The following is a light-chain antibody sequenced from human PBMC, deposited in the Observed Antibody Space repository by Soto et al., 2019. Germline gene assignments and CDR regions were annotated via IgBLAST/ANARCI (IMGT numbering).Light chain of an antibody. V-gene: IGLV6-57*01. CDR3: QSYDSSNQV. Sequence: NFMLTQPHSVSEYPGKTVTISCTRSSGSSASNYVQWYQQRPGSSPTTVIYEDNQRPSGVPDRFSGSIDSSSNSASLTISGLKTEDEADYYCQSYDSSNQVFGGGTKLTVL. CDR2: EDN. J-gene: IGLJ2*01. CDR1: SGSSASNY.